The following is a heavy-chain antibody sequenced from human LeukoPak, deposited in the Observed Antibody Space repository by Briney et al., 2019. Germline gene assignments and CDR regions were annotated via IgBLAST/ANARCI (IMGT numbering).Heavy chain of an antibody. CDR3: ARESSGGYLDY. CDR1: GYSFPGYF. CDR2: ISPNSGDT. Sequence: ASVKVSCEASGYSFPGYFILWVRQAPGQGLEWMGWISPNSGDTNYAQKFQGRVTMNRDTSISTAYMELRGLRSDNTAVYYCARESSGGYLDYWGQGTLVSVSA. J-gene: IGHJ4*02. V-gene: IGHV1-2*02. D-gene: IGHD1-26*01.